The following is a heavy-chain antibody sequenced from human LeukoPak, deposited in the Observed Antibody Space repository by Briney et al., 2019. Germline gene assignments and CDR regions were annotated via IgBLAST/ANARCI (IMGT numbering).Heavy chain of an antibody. D-gene: IGHD3-10*01. CDR1: GFTFDDYA. CDR3: AKDYYGSGSYSLKYYYYYGMDV. V-gene: IGHV3-9*01. J-gene: IGHJ6*02. Sequence: GRSLRLSCAASGFTFDDYAMHWVRQAPGKGPEWVSGISWNSGSIGYADSVKGRFTISRDNSKNTLYLQMNSLRAEDTAVYYCAKDYYGSGSYSLKYYYYYGMDVWGQGTTVTVSS. CDR2: ISWNSGSI.